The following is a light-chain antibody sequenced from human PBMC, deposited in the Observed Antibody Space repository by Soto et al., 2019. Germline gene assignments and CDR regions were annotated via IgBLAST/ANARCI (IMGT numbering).Light chain of an antibody. J-gene: IGLJ1*01. CDR2: EVS. CDR3: SSYAGSNKSV. Sequence: QSALTQPPSASLSPGQSVTISCTGTSSDVGGYNYVSWYQQHPGKAPKLMIYEVSKRPSGVPDRFSGSKSGNTASLTVPGLQPEDEADYYCSSYAGSNKSVFGTGTKVTVL. V-gene: IGLV2-8*01. CDR1: SSDVGGYNY.